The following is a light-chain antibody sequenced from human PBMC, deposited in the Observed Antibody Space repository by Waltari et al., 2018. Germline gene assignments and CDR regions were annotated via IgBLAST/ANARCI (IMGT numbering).Light chain of an antibody. CDR2: GAS. Sequence: ELVMTQSPATLSVSPGERATLSCRASESVSSNVAWYPQKPGQAPRLLIYGASTRATGVPAKFRGSGSGTDFTLTISSLQSEDFAVYYCQQYYHWVAFGGGTWVQIK. CDR1: ESVSSN. V-gene: IGKV3-15*01. CDR3: QQYYHWVA. J-gene: IGKJ4*01.